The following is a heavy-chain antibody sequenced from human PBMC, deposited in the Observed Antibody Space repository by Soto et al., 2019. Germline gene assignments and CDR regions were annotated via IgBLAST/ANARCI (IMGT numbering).Heavy chain of an antibody. Sequence: SETLSLTCTVSGGSISSYYWSWIRQPPGKGLEWIGYIYYSGSTNYNPSLKSRVTISVDTSKNQFSLKLGSVTAADTAVYYCARVRVYYGSGSYYNGPFDYWGQGTLVTVSS. CDR3: ARVRVYYGSGSYYNGPFDY. CDR1: GGSISSYY. D-gene: IGHD3-10*01. V-gene: IGHV4-59*01. J-gene: IGHJ4*02. CDR2: IYYSGST.